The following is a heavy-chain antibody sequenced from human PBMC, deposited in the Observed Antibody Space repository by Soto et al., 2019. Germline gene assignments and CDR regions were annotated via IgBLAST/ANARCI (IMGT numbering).Heavy chain of an antibody. Sequence: GASVKVSCKACGYTFTNYAIHWVRQAPGQRLEWMGWIHPANGNTKYSQRFQGRVTITSDTSASTAYMELSSLRSEDTAVYYCARDLGGWNDYWGQGTLVTVSS. CDR2: IHPANGNT. J-gene: IGHJ4*02. V-gene: IGHV1-3*01. CDR1: GYTFTNYA. D-gene: IGHD6-19*01. CDR3: ARDLGGWNDY.